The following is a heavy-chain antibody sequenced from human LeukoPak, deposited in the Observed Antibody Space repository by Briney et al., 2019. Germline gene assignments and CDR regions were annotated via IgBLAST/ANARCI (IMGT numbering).Heavy chain of an antibody. D-gene: IGHD3-10*01. CDR3: ARVFDSGSQAYFYYMDV. J-gene: IGHJ6*03. V-gene: IGHV4-59*01. Sequence: SETLSLTCNVSGGSIRGYYWSWIRQPPGKGLEWIGYIYSSGSTNYNPSLKSRVTMSVDTSKNQFSLKVSSVTAADTAVYYCARVFDSGSQAYFYYMDVWGKGTTVTVSS. CDR1: GGSIRGYY. CDR2: IYSSGST.